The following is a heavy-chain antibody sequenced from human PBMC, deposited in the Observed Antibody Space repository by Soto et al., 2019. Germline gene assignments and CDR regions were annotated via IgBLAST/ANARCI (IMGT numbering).Heavy chain of an antibody. CDR3: TGGASSGGGYFDV. V-gene: IGHV1-69*01. CDR2: VSPLFGTT. J-gene: IGHJ2*01. D-gene: IGHD1-26*01. Sequence: QEQLVQSGAEVKKPGSSVKVSCKASGGTFSSATISWVRQAPGQGLEWMGGVSPLFGTTYYAQKFQGRLTITADASSGTADMELSSMKSEDTAVYYCTGGASSGGGYFDVWGRGTLVSVSS. CDR1: GGTFSSAT.